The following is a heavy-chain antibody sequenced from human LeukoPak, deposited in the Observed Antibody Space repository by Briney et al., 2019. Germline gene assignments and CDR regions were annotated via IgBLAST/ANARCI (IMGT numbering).Heavy chain of an antibody. CDR2: INHSGST. D-gene: IGHD2-2*01. V-gene: IGHV4-34*01. J-gene: IGHJ4*02. Sequence: PSETLSLTCAVYGGSFSGYYWSWIRQPPGKGLEWIGEINHSGSTNYNPSLKSRVTISVDTSKNQFSLKLRSVTAADAAVYYSGMGVIVVAPEGFCYWGQGTLVTASS. CDR1: GGSFSGYY. CDR3: GMGVIVVAPEGFCY.